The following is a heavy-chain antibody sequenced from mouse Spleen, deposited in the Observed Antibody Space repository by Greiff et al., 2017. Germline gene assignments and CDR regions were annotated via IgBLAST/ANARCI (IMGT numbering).Heavy chain of an antibody. Sequence: EVQRVESGGGLVKPGGSLKLSCAASGFTFSSYTMSWVRQTPAKRLEWVATISSGGGNTYYPDSVKGRFTISRDNARNTLYLQMSSLRSEDTAMYYCARHLYYASYYYAMDYWGQGTSVTVSS. V-gene: IGHV5-9*04. CDR1: GFTFSSYT. CDR3: ARHLYYASYYYAMDY. CDR2: ISSGGGNT. D-gene: IGHD2-1*01. J-gene: IGHJ4*01.